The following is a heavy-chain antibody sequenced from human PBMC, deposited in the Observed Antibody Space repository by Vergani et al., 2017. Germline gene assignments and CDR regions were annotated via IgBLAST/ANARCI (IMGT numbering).Heavy chain of an antibody. CDR1: GGSISSYY. CDR2: IYYSGST. D-gene: IGHD6-13*01. Sequence: QVQLQESGPGLVKPSETLSLTCTVSGGSISSYYWSWIRQPPGKGLEWIGYIYYSGSTNYNPSLKSRVTISVDTSKNQFSLKLSSVTAADTAVYYCAREYSSSWPGFGYYYYYGMDVWGQGTTVTVSS. CDR3: AREYSSSWPGFGYYYYYGMDV. J-gene: IGHJ6*02. V-gene: IGHV4-59*12.